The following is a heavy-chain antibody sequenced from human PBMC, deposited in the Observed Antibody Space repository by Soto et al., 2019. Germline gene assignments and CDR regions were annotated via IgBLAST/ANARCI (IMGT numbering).Heavy chain of an antibody. V-gene: IGHV1-18*04. Sequence: QVQLVQSGGEMKKPGASMRVSCKTSGYTFTYNGITWVRQAPGQGLEWMGWISAHNGNTKSAEKFQGRFTMSTDTSTSTAHMELTSLTSDDTAVYYCARGRGYSYAEDPLQNCGQGTMVIVSS. CDR3: ARGRGYSYAEDPLQN. D-gene: IGHD5-18*01. CDR1: GYTFTYNG. CDR2: ISAHNGNT. J-gene: IGHJ3*01.